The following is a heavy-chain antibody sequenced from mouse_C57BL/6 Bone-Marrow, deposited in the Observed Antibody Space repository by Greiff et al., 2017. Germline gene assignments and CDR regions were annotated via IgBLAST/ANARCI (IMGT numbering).Heavy chain of an antibody. Sequence: LQQSGAELVRPGSSVKLSCKDSYFAFMASAMHWVKQRPGHGLEWIGSFIMYSDATEYSENFKGKAPLTANTSSSTAYMELSSLTSDDSAVYYCARVGFPYHYGGYFDVWGTGTTGTASP. D-gene: IGHD1-1*01. V-gene: IGHV1-49*01. CDR3: ARVGFPYHYGGYFDV. CDR2: FIMYSDAT. CDR1: YFAFMASA. J-gene: IGHJ1*03.